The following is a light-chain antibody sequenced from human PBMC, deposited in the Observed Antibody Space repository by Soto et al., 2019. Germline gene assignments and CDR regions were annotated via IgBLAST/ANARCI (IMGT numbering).Light chain of an antibody. V-gene: IGKV3-11*01. J-gene: IGKJ4*01. CDR1: QSVSSY. Sequence: EIVLTQSPATLSLSPGERATLSCRASQSVSSYLAWYQQKPGQAPRLLIYDASNRATGIPARFSGSGSGTDFTLTISRLEPEDFSVYYCQQRSNSFGGGTKVEIK. CDR2: DAS. CDR3: QQRSNS.